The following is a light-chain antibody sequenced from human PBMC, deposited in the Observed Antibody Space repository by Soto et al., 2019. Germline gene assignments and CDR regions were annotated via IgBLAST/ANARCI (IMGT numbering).Light chain of an antibody. CDR1: QSVSSCY. CDR3: QQYGSSPLT. Sequence: EIVLTQSPGTLSLSPGARATLSCRASQSVSSCYLAWYQQKPGQAPRLLIYGASSRATGIPDRFSGSGSGTDFTLTISRLEPEDFAVYYCQQYGSSPLTFGGGTKVDIK. J-gene: IGKJ4*01. V-gene: IGKV3-20*01. CDR2: GAS.